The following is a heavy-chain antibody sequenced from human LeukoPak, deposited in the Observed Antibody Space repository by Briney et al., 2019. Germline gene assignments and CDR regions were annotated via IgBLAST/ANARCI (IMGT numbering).Heavy chain of an antibody. CDR1: GFTFSRYE. Sequence: GGSLRLSCAASGFTFSRYEMNWVRQAPGKGLEWISYISSRGSTIYYADSVKGRFTISRDNAEISLFLQLNSLRAEDTAIYYCARGGVSDDTSGYHYWGQGTLVAVSS. V-gene: IGHV3-48*03. J-gene: IGHJ4*02. CDR2: ISSRGSTI. D-gene: IGHD3-22*01. CDR3: ARGGVSDDTSGYHY.